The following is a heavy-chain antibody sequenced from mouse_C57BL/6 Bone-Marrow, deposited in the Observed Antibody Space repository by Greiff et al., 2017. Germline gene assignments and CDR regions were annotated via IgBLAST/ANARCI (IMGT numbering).Heavy chain of an antibody. V-gene: IGHV1-81*01. CDR2: IYPRSGNT. D-gene: IGHD2-1*01. CDR1: GYTFTSYG. J-gene: IGHJ3*01. CDR3: AIIYYGNYGAY. Sequence: VHLVESGAELARPGASVKLSCKASGYTFTSYGISWVKQRTGQGLEWIGEIYPRSGNTYYNEKFKGKATLTADKSSSTAYMELRSLTSDDSAVYFCAIIYYGNYGAYWGQGTLVTVSA.